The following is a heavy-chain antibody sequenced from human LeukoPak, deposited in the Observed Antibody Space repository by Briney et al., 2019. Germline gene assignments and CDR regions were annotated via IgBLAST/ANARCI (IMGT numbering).Heavy chain of an antibody. Sequence: ASVKVSCKVSGYTLTELSMHWVRQAPGKGLEWMGGFDPEDGETIYAQKFQGRVTMTEDTSTDTAYMELSSLRSEDTAVYCCATGCYYDSSGYSCYFDYWGQGTLVTVSS. D-gene: IGHD3-22*01. J-gene: IGHJ4*02. CDR1: GYTLTELS. CDR2: FDPEDGET. V-gene: IGHV1-24*01. CDR3: ATGCYYDSSGYSCYFDY.